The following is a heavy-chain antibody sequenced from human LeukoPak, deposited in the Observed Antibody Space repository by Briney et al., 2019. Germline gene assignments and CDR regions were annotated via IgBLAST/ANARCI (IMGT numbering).Heavy chain of an antibody. Sequence: GGSLRLSCAASGCTFNTYSMNWVRQAPGKGLDWVSYVSSSSIISYANSVKGRFTISRDNAKNSLYLQMNSLRDEDTAVYYCARGDRGYSGFGDFDYWGQGALVTLSS. D-gene: IGHD5-12*01. CDR3: ARGDRGYSGFGDFDY. CDR1: GCTFNTYS. J-gene: IGHJ4*02. CDR2: VSSSSII. V-gene: IGHV3-48*02.